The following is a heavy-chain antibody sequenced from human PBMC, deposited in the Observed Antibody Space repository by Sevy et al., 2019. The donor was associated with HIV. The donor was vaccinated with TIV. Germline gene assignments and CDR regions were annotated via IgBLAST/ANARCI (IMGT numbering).Heavy chain of an antibody. D-gene: IGHD3-10*01. Sequence: GGSLRLSCAASGFTFSSYAMSWDRQAPGKGLEWVSAISGSGGSTYYADSVKGRFTISRDNSKNTLYLQMNSLRAEDTAVYYCAKGSHYYGSGSENFDYWGQGTLVTVSS. CDR3: AKGSHYYGSGSENFDY. J-gene: IGHJ4*02. V-gene: IGHV3-23*01. CDR1: GFTFSSYA. CDR2: ISGSGGST.